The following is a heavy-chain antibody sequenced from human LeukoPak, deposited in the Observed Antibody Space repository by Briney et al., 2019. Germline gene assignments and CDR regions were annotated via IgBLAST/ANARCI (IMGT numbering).Heavy chain of an antibody. CDR1: GFTFSSYA. D-gene: IGHD4-17*01. V-gene: IGHV3-30-3*01. CDR2: ISYDGSNK. J-gene: IGHJ4*02. CDR3: ARAAKHYGDYNFDY. Sequence: GGSLRLSCAASGFTFSSYAMHWVRQAPGKGLEWVAVISYDGSNKYYADSVKGRFTIFRDNSKNTLYLQMNSLRAEDTAVYYCARAAKHYGDYNFDYWGQGTLVTVSS.